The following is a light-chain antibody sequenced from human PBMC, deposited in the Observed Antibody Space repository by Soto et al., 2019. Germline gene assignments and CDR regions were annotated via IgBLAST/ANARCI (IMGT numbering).Light chain of an antibody. CDR2: YDD. Sequence: QSVLTQPPSVSEAPRQRVTISCSGSSSNIGNNAVNWYQQLPGKAPKLLIYYDDLLPSGVSDRFSGSKSGTSASLAICGLQSEDEADYYCAAWDDSLNVVVFGGGTKLTVL. J-gene: IGLJ2*01. CDR3: AAWDDSLNVVV. CDR1: SSNIGNNA. V-gene: IGLV1-36*01.